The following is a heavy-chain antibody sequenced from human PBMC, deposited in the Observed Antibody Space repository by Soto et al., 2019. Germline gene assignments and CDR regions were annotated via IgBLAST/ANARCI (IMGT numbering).Heavy chain of an antibody. J-gene: IGHJ4*02. CDR2: MNPNTGNS. CDR1: VYTFTSYD. CDR3: ARRAETNGWNGFGADKYYFDF. D-gene: IGHD1-1*01. V-gene: IGHV1-8*01. Sequence: ASVMVSCKSSVYTFTSYDIYWGRQATGQGLEWMGWMNPNTGNSGHAQKFQGRVTVTSDTSINTVYMELSSLRSEDTAVYYCARRAETNGWNGFGADKYYFDFWGQGTLVTVS.